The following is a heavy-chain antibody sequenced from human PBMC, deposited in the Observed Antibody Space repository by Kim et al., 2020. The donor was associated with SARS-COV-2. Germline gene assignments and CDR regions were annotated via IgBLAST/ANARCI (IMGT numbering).Heavy chain of an antibody. D-gene: IGHD6-6*01. V-gene: IGHV4-31*02. Sequence: PSLKRRVTVSVDTSKNQFSLKRSSVTAADTAVYYCAIGVEGAVVVDAFDIWGQGTMVTVSS. J-gene: IGHJ3*02. CDR3: AIGVEGAVVVDAFDI.